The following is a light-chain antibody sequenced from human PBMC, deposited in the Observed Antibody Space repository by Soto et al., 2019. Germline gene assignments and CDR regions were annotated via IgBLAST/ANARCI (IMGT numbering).Light chain of an antibody. CDR1: QDVSSN. V-gene: IGKV3-15*01. CDR3: QQYIRWPLT. J-gene: IGKJ4*01. CDR2: GAS. Sequence: EMVVTQSLATLSVSPGERATLSCRASQDVSSNLAWYQQKPGQAPSRLIYGASTRATGTPARFSGSGSGTEFTLTISSLQSEDYAVYFCQQYIRWPLTFGGGTKVEI.